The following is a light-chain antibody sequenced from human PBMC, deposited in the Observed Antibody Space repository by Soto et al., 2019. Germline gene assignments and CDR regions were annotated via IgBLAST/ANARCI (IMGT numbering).Light chain of an antibody. CDR1: QSVSSNY. J-gene: IGKJ4*01. CDR2: SAS. V-gene: IGKV3-20*01. CDR3: QQYGGSPRVT. Sequence: EIVLTQSPGTLSLSPGERVTLSCRASQSVSSNYLAWYQQKPGQAPRLLIYSASSRDTGIPDRFSCSGSGTDFTLTINRLEPEDFAVYYCQQYGGSPRVTFGGGTKVEIK.